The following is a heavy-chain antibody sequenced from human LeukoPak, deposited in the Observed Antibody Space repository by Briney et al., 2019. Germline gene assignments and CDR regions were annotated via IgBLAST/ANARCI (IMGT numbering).Heavy chain of an antibody. CDR2: IYSGGST. CDR1: GFTVSSNY. V-gene: IGHV3-53*05. CDR3: AKDWGQVPASISGH. Sequence: PGGSLRLSCAASGFTVSSNYMSWVRQAPGKGLEWVSVIYSGGSTYYADFVKGRFTISRDTSRNTLFLQMNSLRTEDTAVYYCAKDWGQVPASISGHWGQGTLVTVSS. D-gene: IGHD2-2*01. J-gene: IGHJ1*01.